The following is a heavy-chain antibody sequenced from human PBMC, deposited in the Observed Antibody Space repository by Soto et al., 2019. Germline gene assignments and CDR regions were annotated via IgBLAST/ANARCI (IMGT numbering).Heavy chain of an antibody. CDR1: GGSFSGYY. J-gene: IGHJ4*02. CDR2: INHSGST. V-gene: IGHV4-34*01. D-gene: IGHD4-17*01. Sequence: QVQLQQWGAGLLKPSETLSLTCAVYGGSFSGYYWSWIRQPPGKGLEWIGEINHSGSTNYNPSLKSRVTISVDTSKNQFSLKLSSVTAADTAVYYCARGSNDYGYIYPTRVFDYWGQGTLVTVSS. CDR3: ARGSNDYGYIYPTRVFDY.